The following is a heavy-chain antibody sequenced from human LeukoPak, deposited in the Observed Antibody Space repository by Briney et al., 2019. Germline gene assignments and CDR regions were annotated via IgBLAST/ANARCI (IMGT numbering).Heavy chain of an antibody. CDR2: MSYDGSNK. D-gene: IGHD3-10*01. CDR1: GFTFSSYA. Sequence: GGSLRLSCAASGFTFSSYAMHWVRQAPGKGLEWVAVMSYDGSNKYYADSVKGRFTISRDNSKNTLYLQMNSLRAEDTAVYYCARSMVRGEGTFDYWGQGTLVTVSS. V-gene: IGHV3-30-3*01. CDR3: ARSMVRGEGTFDY. J-gene: IGHJ4*02.